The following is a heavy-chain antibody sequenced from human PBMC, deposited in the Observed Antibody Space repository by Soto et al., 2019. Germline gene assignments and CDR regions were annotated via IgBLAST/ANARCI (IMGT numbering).Heavy chain of an antibody. CDR1: RFTFSSCA. Sequence: EVQLLESGGGLVQPGGSLRLSCAASRFTFSSCAMGWVRQAPGKGLEWVSDIIDSGGSTYYADSVKGRFTISRDNSKSTLYLQMNSLRAEDTALYYCAKGRSYYYYYGVDVWGQGTTVTVSS. V-gene: IGHV3-23*01. J-gene: IGHJ6*02. CDR3: AKGRSYYYYYGVDV. CDR2: IIDSGGST.